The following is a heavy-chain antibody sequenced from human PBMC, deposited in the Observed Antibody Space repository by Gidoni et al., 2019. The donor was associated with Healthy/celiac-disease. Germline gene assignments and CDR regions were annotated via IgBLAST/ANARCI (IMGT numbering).Heavy chain of an antibody. CDR2: ISWNSGSI. V-gene: IGHV3-9*01. Sequence: EVQLVESGGGLVQPGRSLRLSCAASGFHFYESAMHWVRQAPGKGLEWVSGISWNSGSIGYADSVKGRFTISRDNAKNSLYLQMNSLRAEDTALYYCAKDIGGYSYGLDYWGQGTLVTVSS. CDR3: AKDIGGYSYGLDY. CDR1: GFHFYESA. J-gene: IGHJ4*02. D-gene: IGHD5-18*01.